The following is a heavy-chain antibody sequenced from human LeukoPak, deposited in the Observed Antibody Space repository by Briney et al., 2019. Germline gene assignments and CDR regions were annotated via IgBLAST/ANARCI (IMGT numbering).Heavy chain of an antibody. Sequence: TSETLSLTCTVSGYSISSGYYWGWIRQPPGKGLEWIGSIYHSGSTYYNPSLKSRVTISVDTSKNQFSLKLSSVTAADTAVYYCARVIGGYYCMDVWGKGTTVTVSS. CDR3: ARVIGGYYCMDV. CDR2: IYHSGST. CDR1: GYSISSGYY. J-gene: IGHJ6*03. V-gene: IGHV4-38-2*02.